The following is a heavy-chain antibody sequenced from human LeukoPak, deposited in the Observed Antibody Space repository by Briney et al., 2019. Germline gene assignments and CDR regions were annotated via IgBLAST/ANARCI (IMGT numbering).Heavy chain of an antibody. CDR2: MYSSGTT. D-gene: IGHD6-13*01. J-gene: IGHJ1*01. V-gene: IGHV4-4*07. Sequence: SETLSLTCTVSGGSISTYYWSWIRQSAGRDLEWIGRMYSSGTTNYSPSLNSRVTMSADTSKNQISLRLTSVTAADTAVYYCAREKLYSSSWGFQHWGQGTLVIVSS. CDR1: GGSISTYY. CDR3: AREKLYSSSWGFQH.